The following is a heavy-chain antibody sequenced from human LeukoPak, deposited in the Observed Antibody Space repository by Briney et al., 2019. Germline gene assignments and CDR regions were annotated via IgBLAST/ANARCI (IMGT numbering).Heavy chain of an antibody. Sequence: SETLSLTCAVYGGSFSGYYWSWIRQPPGKGLEWIGEINHSGSTNYNPSLKSRVTISVDTSKNQFSLKLCSVTAADTAVYYCARGYDSSGYYYFDYWGQGTLVTVSS. V-gene: IGHV4-34*01. CDR2: INHSGST. D-gene: IGHD3-22*01. J-gene: IGHJ4*02. CDR3: ARGYDSSGYYYFDY. CDR1: GGSFSGYY.